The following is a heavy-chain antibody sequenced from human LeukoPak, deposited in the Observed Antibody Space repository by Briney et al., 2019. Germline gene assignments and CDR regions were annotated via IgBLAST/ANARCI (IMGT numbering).Heavy chain of an antibody. Sequence: GGSLRLSCAASGFTFSSYSMNWVRQAPGKGLEWVSSISSSSSYIYYADSVKGRFTISRDNAKYSLYLQMNSLRAEDTAVYYCARLEGYYDFWSGYYQEFDPWGQGTLVTVSS. D-gene: IGHD3-3*01. CDR2: ISSSSSYI. CDR3: ARLEGYYDFWSGYYQEFDP. CDR1: GFTFSSYS. J-gene: IGHJ5*02. V-gene: IGHV3-21*01.